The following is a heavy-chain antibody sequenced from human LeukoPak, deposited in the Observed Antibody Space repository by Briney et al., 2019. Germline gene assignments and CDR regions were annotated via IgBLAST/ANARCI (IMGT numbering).Heavy chain of an antibody. D-gene: IGHD6-13*01. J-gene: IGHJ4*02. Sequence: SVTVSCKASGGTFSSYAISWVRQAPGQGLEWMGGIIPIFGTANYAQKFQGRVTITADESTSTAYMELSSLRSEDTAVYYCARSIPPDSAAAGIDYWGQGTLVTVSS. CDR3: ARSIPPDSAAAGIDY. CDR2: IIPIFGTA. V-gene: IGHV1-69*13. CDR1: GGTFSSYA.